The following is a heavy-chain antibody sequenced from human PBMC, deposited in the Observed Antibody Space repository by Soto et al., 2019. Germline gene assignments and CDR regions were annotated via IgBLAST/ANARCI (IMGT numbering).Heavy chain of an antibody. V-gene: IGHV1-2*02. Sequence: QVQLVQSGAEVKKPGASVNVSCKASGYTFSVYYMHWVRQAPGQGLEWMGWINPKSGGTMYPQKFQGRVTMTWDTSISTAYMALNRLSSDDTAVYYCARDLAKVGGSAGFDYWGQGTLVTVSS. CDR3: ARDLAKVGGSAGFDY. D-gene: IGHD1-26*01. J-gene: IGHJ4*02. CDR1: GYTFSVYY. CDR2: INPKSGGT.